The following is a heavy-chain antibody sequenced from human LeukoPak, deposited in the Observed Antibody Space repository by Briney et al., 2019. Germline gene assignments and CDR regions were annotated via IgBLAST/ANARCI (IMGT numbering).Heavy chain of an antibody. V-gene: IGHV3-64*01. CDR3: AKLGLYCSGGYCYSQYYFDY. CDR2: ISSNGGST. CDR1: GFTFSSYA. D-gene: IGHD2-15*01. Sequence: PGGSLRLSCAASGFTFSSYAMHWVRQAPGKGLEYVSAISSNGGSTYYANSVKGRFTISRDNSKNTLYLQMNSLRAEDTAAYYCAKLGLYCSGGYCYSQYYFDYWGQGTLVTVSS. J-gene: IGHJ4*02.